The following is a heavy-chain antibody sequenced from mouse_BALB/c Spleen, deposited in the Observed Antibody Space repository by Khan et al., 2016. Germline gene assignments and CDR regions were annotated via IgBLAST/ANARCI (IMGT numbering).Heavy chain of an antibody. Sequence: EVQLLETGGGLVQPGGSRGLSCEGSGFTFSGFWMSWVRQTPGKTLEWIGDINSDGSALNYAPSIKDRFTIFRDNDKSTLYLQMSNVRSEDTATYFCMSYDGYDWYFDVWGAGTTVTVSS. CDR3: MSYDGYDWYFDV. CDR2: INSDGSAL. D-gene: IGHD2-3*01. V-gene: IGHV11-2*02. J-gene: IGHJ1*01. CDR1: GFTFSGFW.